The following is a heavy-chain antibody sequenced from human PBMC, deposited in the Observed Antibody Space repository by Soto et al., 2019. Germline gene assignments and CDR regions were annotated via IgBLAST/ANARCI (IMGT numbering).Heavy chain of an antibody. CDR1: GLSLSTTGVG. CDR3: AHGAFDSSGSYFQFDY. V-gene: IGHV2-5*01. Sequence: SGPTLVNPTQTLTLTCTFSGLSLSTTGVGVGWIRQPPGKALEWLALLYWNDDTRYSPSLRSRLTVTRDTSKSQVVLTMTNMDPVDTATYYCAHGAFDSSGSYFQFDYWGQGTLVTVSS. CDR2: LYWNDDT. D-gene: IGHD3-22*01. J-gene: IGHJ4*02.